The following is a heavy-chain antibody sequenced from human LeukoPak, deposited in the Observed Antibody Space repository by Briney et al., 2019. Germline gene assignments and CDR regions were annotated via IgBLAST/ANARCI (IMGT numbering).Heavy chain of an antibody. Sequence: GGSLRLSCAASGYTFTNHGMHWVRQAPGKGLEWVANIWFDGSQEYYADTVKGRFTISRDISKSTLYLQMNSLRAEDTAVYYCARDLAAARLDFRGQGTLVTVSS. V-gene: IGHV3-33*01. D-gene: IGHD6-6*01. CDR2: IWFDGSQE. J-gene: IGHJ4*02. CDR3: ARDLAAARLDF. CDR1: GYTFTNHG.